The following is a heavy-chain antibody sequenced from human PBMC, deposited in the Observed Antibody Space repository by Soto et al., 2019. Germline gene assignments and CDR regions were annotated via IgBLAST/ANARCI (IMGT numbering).Heavy chain of an antibody. CDR1: GGSFSGYY. V-gene: IGHV4-59*01. CDR2: IYYSGST. D-gene: IGHD5-12*01. J-gene: IGHJ6*03. Sequence: SETLSLTCAVYGGSFSGYYWSWIRQPPGKGLEWIGYIYYSGSTNYNPSLKSRVTISVDTSKNQFSLKLSSVTAADTAVYYCARTSGYDWDYYYYYYMDVWGKGTTVTVSS. CDR3: ARTSGYDWDYYYYYYMDV.